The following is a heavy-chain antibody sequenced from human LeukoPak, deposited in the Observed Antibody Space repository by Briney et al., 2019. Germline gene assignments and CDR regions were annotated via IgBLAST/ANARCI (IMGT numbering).Heavy chain of an antibody. J-gene: IGHJ4*02. Sequence: GGSLRLSCTGSGFTFSSYSMNWVRQAPGKGLEWVSSISSSSSYRYYEESVKGRFSISRDNARNSLYLQMNSLRAEDTAVYYCAKDWRAYCGGDCYSYFDYWGQGTLVTVSS. CDR2: ISSSSSYR. CDR3: AKDWRAYCGGDCYSYFDY. CDR1: GFTFSSYS. V-gene: IGHV3-21*01. D-gene: IGHD2-21*02.